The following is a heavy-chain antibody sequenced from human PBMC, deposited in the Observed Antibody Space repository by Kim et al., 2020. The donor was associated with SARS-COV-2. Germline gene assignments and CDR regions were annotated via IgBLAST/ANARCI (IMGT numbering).Heavy chain of an antibody. Sequence: KTQYSQKFQGRVTITRDTSASTAYMDLSSLISEDTAVYYCTREKWPTPFDYWGQGTLVTVSS. V-gene: IGHV1-3*01. CDR2: KT. CDR3: TREKWPTPFDY. D-gene: IGHD5-12*01. J-gene: IGHJ4*02.